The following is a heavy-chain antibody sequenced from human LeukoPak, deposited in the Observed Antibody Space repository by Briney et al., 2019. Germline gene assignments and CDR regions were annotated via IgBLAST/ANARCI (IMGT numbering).Heavy chain of an antibody. V-gene: IGHV3-15*01. Sequence: PGGSLRLSCKGSGFTFTNACMSWVRLAPGKGLEWVCHIKSQTDSATTDYAAPVKGRFTISRDDSKNTLYLQLNSLKTEDTAVYYCTTGTWIQLWLADYWGQGTLVTVSS. D-gene: IGHD5-18*01. CDR3: TTGTWIQLWLADY. J-gene: IGHJ4*02. CDR2: IKSQTDSATT. CDR1: GFTFTNAC.